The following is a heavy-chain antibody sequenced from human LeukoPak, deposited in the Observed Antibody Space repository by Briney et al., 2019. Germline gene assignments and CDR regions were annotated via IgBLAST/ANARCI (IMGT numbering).Heavy chain of an antibody. CDR3: ARMGGYSGYATH. V-gene: IGHV4-59*08. J-gene: IGHJ4*02. CDR2: IHYSGTT. D-gene: IGHD5-12*01. Sequence: SETLSLTCTVSGGSISTYYWSWIRQPPGKGLEWIGYIHYSGTTNYNPSLKNRVTVSLDTSKNQFSLNLSSVTAADTAVYYCARMGGYSGYATHWGQGTLVTVSS. CDR1: GGSISTYY.